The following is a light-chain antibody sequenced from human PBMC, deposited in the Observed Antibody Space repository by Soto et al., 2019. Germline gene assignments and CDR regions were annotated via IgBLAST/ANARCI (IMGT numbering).Light chain of an antibody. Sequence: EIVMTQSPATLSVSPGERATLSCRASQSISSNLAWYQQKPGQAPRLLIYGASTRATGIPARFSGSGSGTEFILTISSLQSEDFAVYYCQQYHNWLTFGGGTKGEIK. CDR2: GAS. J-gene: IGKJ4*01. CDR1: QSISSN. V-gene: IGKV3-15*01. CDR3: QQYHNWLT.